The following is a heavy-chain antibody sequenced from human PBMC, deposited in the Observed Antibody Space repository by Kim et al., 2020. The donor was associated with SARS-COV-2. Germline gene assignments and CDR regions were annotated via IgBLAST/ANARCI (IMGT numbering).Heavy chain of an antibody. J-gene: IGHJ2*01. CDR2: IGGSGGST. CDR1: GFAFSSYA. Sequence: GGSLRLSCAASGFAFSSYAMGWVRQAPGKGLEWLSGIGGSGGSTYYADSVKGRSTFSRDNSKNTLCLQMNSRRAEDTAVYYCARAAAGMWYFDLWGRGTLVTVSS. D-gene: IGHD6-13*01. V-gene: IGHV3-23*01. CDR3: ARAAAGMWYFDL.